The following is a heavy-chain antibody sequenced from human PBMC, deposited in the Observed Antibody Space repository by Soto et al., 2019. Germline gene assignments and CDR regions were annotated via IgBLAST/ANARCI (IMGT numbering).Heavy chain of an antibody. Sequence: ASVKVSCKASGYTFTSYAMHWVRQAPGQRLEWMGWINAGNGNTKYSQKFQGRVTITRDTSAGTAYMELSSLRSEDTAVYYCARAYCSGGSCYGMDVWGQGTTVTVSS. J-gene: IGHJ6*02. D-gene: IGHD2-15*01. V-gene: IGHV1-3*01. CDR1: GYTFTSYA. CDR2: INAGNGNT. CDR3: ARAYCSGGSCYGMDV.